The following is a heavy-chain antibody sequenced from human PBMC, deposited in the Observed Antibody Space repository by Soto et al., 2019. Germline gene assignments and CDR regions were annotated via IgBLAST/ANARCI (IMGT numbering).Heavy chain of an antibody. CDR2: VSSYNGNT. Sequence: ASLKVSCKASGYTFTRYGISWVRQAPGQGLEWMGWVSSYNGNTNYAQNLQGRVTMTTDTSTSTAYMELRSLRSDDTAVYYCARDGYYDTGGYYYSNFDYWGQGTLVTVSS. J-gene: IGHJ4*02. CDR1: GYTFTRYG. V-gene: IGHV1-18*01. CDR3: ARDGYYDTGGYYYSNFDY. D-gene: IGHD3-22*01.